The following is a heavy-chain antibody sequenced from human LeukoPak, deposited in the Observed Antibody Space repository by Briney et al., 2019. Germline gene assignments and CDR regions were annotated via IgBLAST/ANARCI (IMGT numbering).Heavy chain of an antibody. J-gene: IGHJ3*02. CDR3: ASLGSFAI. CDR2: FYISGGT. V-gene: IGHV4-61*02. D-gene: IGHD2-15*01. Sequence: SETLSLTCTVSGDSISSGSYYWNWIRQPAGQGLEWIGRFYISGGTNYNPSLKSRATISVDTSKNQFSLKLTSVTAADTAVYYCASLGSFAIWGQGTVVTVSS. CDR1: GDSISSGSYY.